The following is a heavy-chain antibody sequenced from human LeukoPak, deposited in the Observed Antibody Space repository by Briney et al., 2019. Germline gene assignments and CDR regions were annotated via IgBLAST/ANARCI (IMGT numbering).Heavy chain of an antibody. J-gene: IGHJ4*02. V-gene: IGHV4-59*01. CDR1: GGSISSYY. CDR2: IYCSGST. Sequence: KPSETLSLTCTVSGGSISSYYWSWIRQPPGKGLEWIGYIYCSGSTNYNPSLKSRVTISVDTSKNQFSLKLSSVTAADTAVYYCARGYHDFSGYWLSYFDYWGQGTLVTVSS. D-gene: IGHD3-22*01. CDR3: ARGYHDFSGYWLSYFDY.